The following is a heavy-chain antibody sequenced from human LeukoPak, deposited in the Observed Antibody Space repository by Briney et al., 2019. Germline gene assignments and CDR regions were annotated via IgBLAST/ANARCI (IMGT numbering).Heavy chain of an antibody. CDR1: GFTFSSYA. D-gene: IGHD6-19*01. V-gene: IGHV3-23*01. J-gene: IGHJ4*02. Sequence: GGSLRLSCAASGFTFSSYAISWVRQAPGKGLEWVSAISGMVGTTYYADSLKGRFTISRDNSKNTLYLQMNSLRAEDTAVYYCAKDRKQWLPANFDYWGQGTLVTVSS. CDR3: AKDRKQWLPANFDY. CDR2: ISGMVGTT.